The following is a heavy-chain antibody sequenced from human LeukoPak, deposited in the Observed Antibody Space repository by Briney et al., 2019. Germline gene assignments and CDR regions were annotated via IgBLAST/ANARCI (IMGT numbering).Heavy chain of an antibody. V-gene: IGHV3-21*01. J-gene: IGHJ4*02. Sequence: GGSLRLSCTASGFTFGDYAMSWVRQAPGKGLEWVSSISSSSSYIYYADSVKGRFTISRDNAKNSLYLQMNSLRAEDTAVYYCARRLLWFGESNFDYWGQGTLVTVSS. CDR1: GFTFGDYA. CDR3: ARRLLWFGESNFDY. CDR2: ISSSSSYI. D-gene: IGHD3-10*01.